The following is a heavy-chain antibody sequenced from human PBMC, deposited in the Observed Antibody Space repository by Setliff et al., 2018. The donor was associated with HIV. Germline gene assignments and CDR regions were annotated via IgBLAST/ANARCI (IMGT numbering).Heavy chain of an antibody. Sequence: PSETLSLTCTVSGGSITSRYWSWIRQPPGKGLEWIGTIYYNGNTNYSPSLKSRVTISEDTSKKQVSLKLRPVTAADTAVYYCARGIDNFWSGYIAWGQGTLVTVSS. CDR3: ARGIDNFWSGYIA. D-gene: IGHD3-3*01. CDR1: GGSITSRY. V-gene: IGHV4-59*11. CDR2: IYYNGNT. J-gene: IGHJ4*02.